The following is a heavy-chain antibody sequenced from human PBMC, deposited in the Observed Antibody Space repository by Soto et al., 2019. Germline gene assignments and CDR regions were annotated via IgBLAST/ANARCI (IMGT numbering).Heavy chain of an antibody. D-gene: IGHD3-9*01. V-gene: IGHV3-7*03. CDR3: ARDSLVMGYYFDY. J-gene: IGHJ4*02. CDR2: IKQDGSQQ. CDR1: GFTFSDYW. Sequence: SGGSLRLSCATSGFTFSDYWMSWVRQAPGKWPEWVASIKQDGSQQDYDDSVKGRFTISRDNAKNSVYLQVNRLRVEDTAVYYCARDSLVMGYYFDYWGQGTQVTVSS.